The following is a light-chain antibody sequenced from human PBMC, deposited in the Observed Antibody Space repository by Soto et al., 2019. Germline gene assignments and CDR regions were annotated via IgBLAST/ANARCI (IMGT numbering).Light chain of an antibody. J-gene: IGKJ5*01. CDR2: GAS. CDR3: QHYGSSPFP. V-gene: IGKV3-20*01. Sequence: SPGTLSLSPGERATLSCRASQSVSSSYLAWYQQKPGQAPRLLIYGASSRATGIPGRFSGSGSGTDFTLTISRLEPEDFAVDYCQHYGSSPFPFGQGTRLEIK. CDR1: QSVSSSY.